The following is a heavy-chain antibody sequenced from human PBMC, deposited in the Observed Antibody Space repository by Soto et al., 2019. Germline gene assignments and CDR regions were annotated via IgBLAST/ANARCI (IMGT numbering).Heavy chain of an antibody. CDR3: ARGLSVTLFDN. V-gene: IGHV4-31*03. D-gene: IGHD4-17*01. CDR1: GGSISPGGYY. CDR2: IYYSGST. J-gene: IGHJ4*02. Sequence: QVQLQESGPGLVKPSQTLSLSCTVSGGSISPGGYYWTWIRHHPGKGLEWIGYIYYSGSTYYNPSLKSRVTISVDTSKNQFSLKLSSVTAADTAVYYCARGLSVTLFDNWGQGTLVTVSS.